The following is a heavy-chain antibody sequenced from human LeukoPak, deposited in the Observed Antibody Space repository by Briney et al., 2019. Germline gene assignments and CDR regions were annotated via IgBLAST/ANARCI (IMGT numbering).Heavy chain of an antibody. Sequence: GRSLRLSCAASGFTFSSYGMHWVRQAPGKGLEWVAVIWYDGSYKYYADSVKGRFTISRDNSDNTLYLQVNSLRAEDTAVYFCAKGFVHPTYHFDDWRQVTLVTVSS. J-gene: IGHJ4*02. D-gene: IGHD3-10*01. CDR1: GFTFSSYG. CDR3: AKGFVHPTYHFDD. CDR2: IWYDGSYK. V-gene: IGHV3-33*06.